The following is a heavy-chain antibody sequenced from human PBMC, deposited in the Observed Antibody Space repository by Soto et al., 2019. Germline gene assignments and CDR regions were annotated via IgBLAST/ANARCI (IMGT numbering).Heavy chain of an antibody. CDR2: ISYDGSNK. J-gene: IGHJ6*02. CDR3: AKGAAPRSAAGTHYYYGMDV. V-gene: IGHV3-30*18. CDR1: GFTFSSYG. D-gene: IGHD6-13*01. Sequence: QVQLVESGGGVVQPGRSLRLSCAASGFTFSSYGMHWVRQAPGKGLEWVAVISYDGSNKYYADSVKGRFTISRDNSKNTLYLQMNSLRAEDTAVYYCAKGAAPRSAAGTHYYYGMDVWGQGTMVTVSS.